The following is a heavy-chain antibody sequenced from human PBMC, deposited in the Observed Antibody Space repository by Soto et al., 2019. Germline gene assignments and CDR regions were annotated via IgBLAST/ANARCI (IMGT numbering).Heavy chain of an antibody. J-gene: IGHJ4*02. CDR3: AKGSYSGSCWAY. D-gene: IGHD1-26*01. CDR2: ISYDGSNK. CDR1: GFTFSSYG. Sequence: QVQLVESGGGVVQPGRSLRLSCAASGFTFSSYGMHWVRQAPGKGLEWVAVISYDGSNKYYADSVKGRFTISRDNSKNTLYLQMNSLRAEDTAVYYCAKGSYSGSCWAYWGQGTLVTVSS. V-gene: IGHV3-30*18.